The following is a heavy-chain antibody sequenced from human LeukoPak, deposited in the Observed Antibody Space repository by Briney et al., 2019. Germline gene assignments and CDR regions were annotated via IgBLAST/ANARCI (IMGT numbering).Heavy chain of an antibody. Sequence: GGSLRLSCAASGFTFTSYSMNWVRQAPGKGLEWVSTISGGGGSTYYADSVKGRFTISRGNSKNTLYLQVNSLRAEDTAVYYCAKGGKWDVTPFDYWGQGTLVTVSS. CDR3: AKGGKWDVTPFDY. CDR2: ISGGGGST. D-gene: IGHD1-26*01. CDR1: GFTFTSYS. V-gene: IGHV3-23*01. J-gene: IGHJ4*02.